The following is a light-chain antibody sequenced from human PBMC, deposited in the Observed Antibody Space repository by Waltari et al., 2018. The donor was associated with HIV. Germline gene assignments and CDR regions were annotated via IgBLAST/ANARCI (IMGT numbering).Light chain of an antibody. CDR1: QTVLHSYNKKNH. CDR3: QQYYSFPLT. V-gene: IGKV4-1*01. CDR2: WAS. Sequence: EIAMTQSPDSLAVSLGDKATINCRSSQTVLHSYNKKNHLAWYQRRPGQRPRLVLYWASTRESGVPDRFSGSGSGTNFTLTISRLQPEDVAVYYCQQYYSFPLTFGGGTTVEIK. J-gene: IGKJ4*01.